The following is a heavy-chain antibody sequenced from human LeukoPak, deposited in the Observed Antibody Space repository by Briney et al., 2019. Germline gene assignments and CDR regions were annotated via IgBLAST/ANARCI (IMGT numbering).Heavy chain of an antibody. J-gene: IGHJ1*01. CDR3: ARSGTTVTDEYFQH. V-gene: IGHV3-74*01. CDR2: INTDGSST. Sequence: GGSLRLSCAASGFTFSSYWMHWVRQAPGKGLVWASRINTDGSSTTYADSVKGRFTISRDNAKNTLYLQMNSLGAEDTAVYYCARSGTTVTDEYFQHWGQGTLVTVSS. CDR1: GFTFSSYW. D-gene: IGHD4-17*01.